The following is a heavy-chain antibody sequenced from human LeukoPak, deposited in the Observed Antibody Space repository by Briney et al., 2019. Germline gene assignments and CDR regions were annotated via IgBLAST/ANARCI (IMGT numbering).Heavy chain of an antibody. CDR3: ARVRLYYDSSGYEDV. D-gene: IGHD3-22*01. J-gene: IGHJ6*02. CDR1: GGSISSGDYY. Sequence: PSQTLSLTCTVSGGSISSGDYYWSWIRQPPGKGLEWIGYIYYSGSTYYNPSLKSRVTISVDTSKNQSSLKLSSVTAADTAVYYCARVRLYYDSSGYEDVWGQGTTVTVSS. CDR2: IYYSGST. V-gene: IGHV4-30-4*01.